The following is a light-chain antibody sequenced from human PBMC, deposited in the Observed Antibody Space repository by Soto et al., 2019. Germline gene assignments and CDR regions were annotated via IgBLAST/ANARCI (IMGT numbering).Light chain of an antibody. V-gene: IGKV1-5*01. CDR1: QSISSW. J-gene: IGKJ2*01. CDR3: QQYNSYSGT. Sequence: DIQMTQSPSTLSASVGDRVTITCRDSQSISSWLAWYQQKPGKAPKLLIYDASSLESGVPSRFSGSGSGTEFTLTISSLQPDDFATYYCQQYNSYSGTFGQGTKLEIK. CDR2: DAS.